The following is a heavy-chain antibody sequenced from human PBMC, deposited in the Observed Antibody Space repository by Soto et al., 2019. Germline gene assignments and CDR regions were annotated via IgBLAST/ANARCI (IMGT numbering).Heavy chain of an antibody. CDR1: GYTFTGYH. V-gene: IGHV1-2*02. D-gene: IGHD1-26*01. Sequence: GASVKVSCKASGYTFTGYHMHWVRQAPGQGLEWMGWINPNSGGTNYAQKFQGRVTMTRDTSISTAYMELSRLRSDDTAVYYCARDGAHYYYYGMDVWGQGTTVTVSS. CDR2: INPNSGGT. CDR3: ARDGAHYYYYGMDV. J-gene: IGHJ6*02.